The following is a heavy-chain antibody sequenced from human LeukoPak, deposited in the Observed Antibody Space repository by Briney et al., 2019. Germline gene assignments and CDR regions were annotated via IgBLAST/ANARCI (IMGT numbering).Heavy chain of an antibody. CDR1: GGSTSGGNYY. CDR2: ISSSGNT. V-gene: IGHV4-39*02. D-gene: IGHD3-22*01. Sequence: PSETLSLTCIVSGGSTSGGNYYWGWIRRPPGKGLEWIGGISSSGNTYYNPSLKSRITISIDTSKNHFSLKLSSVTAADTAVYYCARVGYYESSGYYGYWGQGTLVTVSS. CDR3: ARVGYYESSGYYGY. J-gene: IGHJ4*02.